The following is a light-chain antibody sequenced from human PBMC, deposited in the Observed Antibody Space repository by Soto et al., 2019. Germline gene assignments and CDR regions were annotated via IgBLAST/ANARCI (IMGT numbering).Light chain of an antibody. J-gene: IGKJ1*01. CDR3: QQHNSSPWT. CDR2: DAS. V-gene: IGKV1-5*01. CDR1: QTISSW. Sequence: DIQMTQSPSTLPASVGDRVTITCRASQTISSWLAWYQQKPGNAPKLLIYDASTLESGVPSRFSGSGSGTEFTLTISSLQPDDFATYFCQQHNSSPWTFGQGTKVDI.